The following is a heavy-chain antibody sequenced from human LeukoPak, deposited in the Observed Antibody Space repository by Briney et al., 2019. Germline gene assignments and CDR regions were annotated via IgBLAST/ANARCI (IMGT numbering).Heavy chain of an antibody. V-gene: IGHV3-48*03. CDR1: GFTFSSYE. CDR2: ISGGGTTI. J-gene: IGHJ3*02. CDR3: AREGWGLSVADAFDI. Sequence: GGSLRLSCAASGFTFSSYEMNWVRQAPEKGLEWVSYISGGGTTIYLADSVKGRFTISRDNAKNSLYLQMNSLRAEDTAVYYCAREGWGLSVADAFDIWGQGTMVTVSS. D-gene: IGHD1-26*01.